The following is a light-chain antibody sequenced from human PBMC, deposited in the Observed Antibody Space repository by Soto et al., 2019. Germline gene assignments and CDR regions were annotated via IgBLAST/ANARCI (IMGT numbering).Light chain of an antibody. CDR3: QQYNSWPPIT. V-gene: IGKV3-15*01. Sequence: EIVLTQSPGTLSLSPGERVTLSCRASESVSSNLAWYQQRPGQAPRLVIYGASTRATGIPARFSGGGSGTEFTLTISSLQSEDFAVYYCQQYNSWPPITFGQGTRLEIK. CDR2: GAS. J-gene: IGKJ5*01. CDR1: ESVSSN.